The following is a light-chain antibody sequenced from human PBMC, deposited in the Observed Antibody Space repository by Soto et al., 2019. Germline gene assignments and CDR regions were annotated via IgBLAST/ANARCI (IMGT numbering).Light chain of an antibody. CDR1: QSVSTT. J-gene: IGKJ1*01. CDR2: GAS. Sequence: EIVRTHSQSTLAVSPGQREFSVFAATQSVSTTVAWYHQKPGQAPRPLVYGASTRATGIPARFSGSGAGTDFTLTITSLQSEDFGVYFCQQYKDWPTTFGQGTKVDIK. CDR3: QQYKDWPTT. V-gene: IGKV3-15*01.